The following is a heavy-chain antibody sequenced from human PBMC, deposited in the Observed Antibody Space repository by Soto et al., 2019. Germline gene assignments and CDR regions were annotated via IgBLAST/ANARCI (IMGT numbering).Heavy chain of an antibody. CDR3: GRLYYHSSGSHFDS. CDR2: ISYDGRTK. J-gene: IGHJ4*02. V-gene: IGHV3-30*04. Sequence: GGSLSLSCAASGFTFIFYAMHWVRQAPGKGLEWVAVISYDGRTKYYTDSVKGRFTISRDDSKSTLYLQMNSLRLEDTAVYYCGRLYYHSSGSHFDSWGKRAPVTIFS. CDR1: GFTFIFYA. D-gene: IGHD3-22*01.